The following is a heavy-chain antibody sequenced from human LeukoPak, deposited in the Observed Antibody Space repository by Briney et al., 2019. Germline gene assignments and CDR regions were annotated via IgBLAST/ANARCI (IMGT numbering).Heavy chain of an antibody. Sequence: SETLSLTCAVYGGSFSGYYWSWIRQPPGKGLEWIGEINHSGSTNYNPSLKSRVTISVDTSKNQFSLKLSSVTAADTAVYYCASGRIAAAGTGEKAWFDPWGQGTLVTVSS. J-gene: IGHJ5*02. D-gene: IGHD6-13*01. V-gene: IGHV4-34*01. CDR3: ASGRIAAAGTGEKAWFDP. CDR1: GGSFSGYY. CDR2: INHSGST.